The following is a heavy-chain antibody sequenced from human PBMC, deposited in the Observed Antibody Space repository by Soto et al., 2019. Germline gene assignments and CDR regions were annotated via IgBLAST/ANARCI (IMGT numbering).Heavy chain of an antibody. D-gene: IGHD2-2*01. CDR2: IYYSGST. CDR3: ASVGLPALNSYYYYGMDV. V-gene: IGHV4-59*01. Sequence: PSETLSLTCTVSGGSISSYYWSWIRQPPGKGLEWIGYIYYSGSTNYNPSLKSRVTISVDTSKNQFSLKLSSVTAADTAVYYCASVGLPALNSYYYYGMDVWGQGTTVTV. CDR1: GGSISSYY. J-gene: IGHJ6*02.